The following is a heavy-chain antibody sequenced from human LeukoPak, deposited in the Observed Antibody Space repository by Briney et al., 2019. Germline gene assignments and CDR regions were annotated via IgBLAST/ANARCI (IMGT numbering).Heavy chain of an antibody. CDR1: GFTFSSYS. V-gene: IGHV3-21*01. CDR3: ARDRHYCSSTSCPFDY. D-gene: IGHD2-2*01. CDR2: ISSSSSYI. Sequence: GGSPRLSCAASGFTFSSYSMNWVRQAPGKGLEWVSSISSSSSYIYYADSVKGRFTISRDNAKNSLYLQMNSRRAEDTAVYYCARDRHYCSSTSCPFDYWGQGTLVTVSS. J-gene: IGHJ4*02.